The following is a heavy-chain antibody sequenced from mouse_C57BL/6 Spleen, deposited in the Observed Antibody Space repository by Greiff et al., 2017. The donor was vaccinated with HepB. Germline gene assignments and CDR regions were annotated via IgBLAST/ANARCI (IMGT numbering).Heavy chain of an antibody. CDR3: ASDYYDYDGFAY. J-gene: IGHJ3*01. V-gene: IGHV5-17*01. D-gene: IGHD2-4*01. CDR2: ISSGSSTI. CDR1: GFTFSDYG. Sequence: EVHLVESGGGLVKPGGSLKLSCAASGFTFSDYGMHWVRQAPEKGLEWVAYISSGSSTIYYADTVKGRFTISRDNAKNTLFLQMTSLRYEDTAMYYCASDYYDYDGFAYWGQWTLVTVSA.